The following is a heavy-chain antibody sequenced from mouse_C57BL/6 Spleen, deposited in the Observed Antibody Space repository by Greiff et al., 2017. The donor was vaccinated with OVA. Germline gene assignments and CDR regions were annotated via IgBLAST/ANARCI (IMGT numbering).Heavy chain of an antibody. D-gene: IGHD1-1*01. V-gene: IGHV1-15*01. CDR2: IDPETGGT. Sequence: QVQLQQSGAELVRPGASVTLSCKASGYTFTDYEMHWVKQTPVHGLEWIGAIDPETGGTAYNQKFKGKAILTADKSSSTAYMELRSLTSEDSAVYYCTRWHYGSSLRYWYFDVWGTGTTVTVSS. CDR1: GYTFTDYE. CDR3: TRWHYGSSLRYWYFDV. J-gene: IGHJ1*03.